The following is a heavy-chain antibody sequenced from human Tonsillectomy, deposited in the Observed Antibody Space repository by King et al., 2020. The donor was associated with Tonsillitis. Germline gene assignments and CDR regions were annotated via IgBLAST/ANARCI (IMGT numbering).Heavy chain of an antibody. CDR1: GFTFSNSG. CDR3: ARDLPAAMMGGTYGMDV. J-gene: IGHJ6*02. V-gene: IGHV3-21*01. Sequence: QLVQSGGGLVKPGGSLRLSCAASGFTFSNSGMNWVRQAPGKGLEWVSCISSRSNYIYYADSVKGRFTVSRDNAKNSLYLQMNSLRAEDTAVYYCARDLPAAMMGGTYGMDVWGQGTTVTVSS. CDR2: ISSRSNYI. D-gene: IGHD2-2*01.